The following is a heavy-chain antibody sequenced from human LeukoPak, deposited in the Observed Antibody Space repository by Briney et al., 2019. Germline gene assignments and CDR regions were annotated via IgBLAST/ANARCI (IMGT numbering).Heavy chain of an antibody. CDR3: ARAGGYQLLATYYYYGMDV. CDR2: ISAYNGNT. J-gene: IGHJ6*02. V-gene: IGHV1-18*01. Sequence: ASVKVSCKASGYTFTSYGISWVRQAPGQGLEWMGWISAYNGNTNYAQKLQGRVTMTTDTSTSTAYMELRSLGSDDTAVYYCARAGGYQLLATYYYYGMDVWGQGTTVTVSS. D-gene: IGHD2-2*01. CDR1: GYTFTSYG.